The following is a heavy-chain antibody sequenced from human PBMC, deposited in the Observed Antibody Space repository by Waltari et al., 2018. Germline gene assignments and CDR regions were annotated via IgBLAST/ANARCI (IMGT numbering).Heavy chain of an antibody. V-gene: IGHV3-21*01. D-gene: IGHD6-6*01. CDR1: GSTSSSYS. J-gene: IGHJ4*02. CDR3: ARGGSSPLASDY. CDR2: ISSSSSYI. Sequence: EVHLVESGGVLVKPGGSLSRSCSASGSTSSSYSMNWILQAPGKGLEWVSSISSSSSYIYYADSVKGRFTISRDNAKNSLYLQMNSLRAEDTAVYYCARGGSSPLASDYWGQGTLVTVSS.